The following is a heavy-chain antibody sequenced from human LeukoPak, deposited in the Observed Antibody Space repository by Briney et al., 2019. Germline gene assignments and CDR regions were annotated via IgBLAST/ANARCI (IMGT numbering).Heavy chain of an antibody. V-gene: IGHV3-20*04. J-gene: IGHJ6*03. CDR3: ARDLFGVVNLYYYYYMDV. D-gene: IGHD3-3*01. CDR2: INWNGGST. CDR1: GFTFDDYG. Sequence: GGSLRLSCAASGFTFDDYGMSWVRQAPGKGLDWVSGINWNGGSTGYADSVQGRFTISRDNAKNSLYLEMNSLRAEDTALYYCARDLFGVVNLYYYYYMDVWGKGTTVTVS.